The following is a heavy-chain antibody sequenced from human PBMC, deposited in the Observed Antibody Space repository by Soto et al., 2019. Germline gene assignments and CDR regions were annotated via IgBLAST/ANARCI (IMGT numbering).Heavy chain of an antibody. CDR1: GYTFTSYG. J-gene: IGHJ5*02. D-gene: IGHD5-18*01. CDR2: ISPYNGNT. V-gene: IGHV1-18*01. CDR3: ARDGRGTAMGFTAADWFDP. Sequence: QVQLVQSGAEVKKPGASVKVSCKASGYTFTSYGISWVRQAPGQGLEWMGWISPYNGNTNYAQMLQGRVTMTTDTSTNTAYMGLRSLRSDDTAVYYCARDGRGTAMGFTAADWFDPWGQGTLVTVSS.